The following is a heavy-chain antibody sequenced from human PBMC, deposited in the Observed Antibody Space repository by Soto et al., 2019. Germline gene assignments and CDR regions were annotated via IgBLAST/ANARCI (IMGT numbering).Heavy chain of an antibody. V-gene: IGHV3-30-3*01. D-gene: IGHD6-13*01. CDR3: ARDRVGSSWYGYYYYDGMDV. J-gene: IGHJ6*02. CDR2: ISYDGSNK. Sequence: QVQLVESGGGVVQPGRSLRLSCAASGFTFSSYAMHWVRQAPGKGLEWVAVISYDGSNKYYADSVKGRFTISRDNSKNKLYLQMNSRRAEDTAVYCCARDRVGSSWYGYYYYDGMDVWGQGTTVTVSS. CDR1: GFTFSSYA.